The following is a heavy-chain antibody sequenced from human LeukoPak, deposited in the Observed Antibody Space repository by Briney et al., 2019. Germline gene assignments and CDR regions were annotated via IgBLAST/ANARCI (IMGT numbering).Heavy chain of an antibody. CDR3: ARDRGGLDAFDI. Sequence: GGSLRLSCAASGFTFSSYSMNWVRQAPGKGLEWVSSISSSSSYIYYADSVKGRLTISRDNAKNSLYLQMNSLRADDTAVYYCARDRGGLDAFDIWGQGTMVTVSS. J-gene: IGHJ3*02. CDR2: ISSSSSYI. CDR1: GFTFSSYS. V-gene: IGHV3-21*01. D-gene: IGHD3-10*01.